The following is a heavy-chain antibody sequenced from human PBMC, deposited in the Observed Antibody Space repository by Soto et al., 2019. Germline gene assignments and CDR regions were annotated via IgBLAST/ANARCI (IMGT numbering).Heavy chain of an antibody. J-gene: IGHJ6*02. V-gene: IGHV4-31*03. CDR2: IYYSGST. D-gene: IGHD3-22*01. Sequence: PSETRSLTCTVAGGSISSGYYWTWIRQHPGKGLEWIGYIYYSGSTLYNPSLNSRAAISVDTSKNQFSLNLTSVTAADTAVYYFTKSAPSWGYYDTSGAGGDVWGQGTTVTVSS. CDR3: TKSAPSWGYYDTSGAGGDV. CDR1: GGSISSGYY.